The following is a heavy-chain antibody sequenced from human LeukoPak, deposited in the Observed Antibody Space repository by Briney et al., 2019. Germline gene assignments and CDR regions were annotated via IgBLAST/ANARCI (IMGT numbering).Heavy chain of an antibody. Sequence: ASVKVSCKASGYTFTGYYMHWVRQAPGQGLEWMGWINPNSGGTNYAQKFQGWVTMTRDTSISTAYMELSRLRSDDTAVYYCARYYDILSEGYYYYYGMDVWGQGTTVTVSS. CDR1: GYTFTGYY. CDR2: INPNSGGT. V-gene: IGHV1-2*04. CDR3: ARYYDILSEGYYYYYGMDV. J-gene: IGHJ6*02. D-gene: IGHD3-9*01.